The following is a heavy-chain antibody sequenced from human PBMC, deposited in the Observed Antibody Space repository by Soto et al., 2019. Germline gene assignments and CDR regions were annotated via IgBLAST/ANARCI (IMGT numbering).Heavy chain of an antibody. J-gene: IGHJ4*02. D-gene: IGHD5-18*01. Sequence: PSETLSLTCTVSGGSISSSSYYWGWIRQPPGKGLEWIGSIYYSGSTYYNPSLKSRVTISVDTSKNQFSLKLSSVTAADTAVYYCARGPTSGYSYGPLGYWGQGTLVTVSS. CDR2: IYYSGST. CDR3: ARGPTSGYSYGPLGY. CDR1: GGSISSSSYY. V-gene: IGHV4-39*01.